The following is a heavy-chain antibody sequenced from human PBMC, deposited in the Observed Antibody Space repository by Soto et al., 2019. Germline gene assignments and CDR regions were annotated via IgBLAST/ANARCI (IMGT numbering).Heavy chain of an antibody. J-gene: IGHJ4*02. Sequence: EVQLVESGGGLVQPGGSLRLSCAASGFTFSSSWMHWVRQAPGKGLVWVSRIYSDGSRTNYADSVQGRFTISRDNAKNTLYLQMNSLRAEATALYYCARGTTGWYGYDYWGQGTLVTVSS. CDR1: GFTFSSSW. V-gene: IGHV3-74*01. D-gene: IGHD6-19*01. CDR2: IYSDGSRT. CDR3: ARGTTGWYGYDY.